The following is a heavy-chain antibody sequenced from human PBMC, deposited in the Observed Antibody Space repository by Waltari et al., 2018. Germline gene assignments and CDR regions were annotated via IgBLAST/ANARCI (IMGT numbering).Heavy chain of an antibody. CDR3: ARRAHSGFDY. D-gene: IGHD1-26*01. CDR2: TSPDGSNK. Sequence: QVQLVESGGGVVQPGRSLRLSWAATKFIFSTFAIHWVRQPPGKGLEWVAVTSPDGSNKDFADSVKGRFTLSRDNSKNTLYLQMSSLRAEDTAVYYCARRAHSGFDYWGQGALVTVSS. J-gene: IGHJ4*02. CDR1: KFIFSTFA. V-gene: IGHV3-30*04.